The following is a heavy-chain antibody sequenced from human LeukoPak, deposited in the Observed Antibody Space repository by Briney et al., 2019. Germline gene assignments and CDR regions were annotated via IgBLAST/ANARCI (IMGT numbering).Heavy chain of an antibody. V-gene: IGHV3-7*01. D-gene: IGHD2-8*01. CDR3: ATGGDLYCTTANCLPFDY. J-gene: IGHJ4*02. Sequence: GGSLRLSCAASGFTFTTYWMSWVRQAPGKGLEGVANIQQNGGGKHYVDSVKGRFTISRDNAKKSLYLQMDNLRAEDKAVYYCATGGDLYCTTANCLPFDYWGQGTLVTVSS. CDR2: IQQNGGGK. CDR1: GFTFTTYW.